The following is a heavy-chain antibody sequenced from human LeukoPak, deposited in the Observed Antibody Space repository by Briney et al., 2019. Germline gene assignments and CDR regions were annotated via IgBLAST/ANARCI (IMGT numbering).Heavy chain of an antibody. D-gene: IGHD6-13*01. Sequence: ASVKVSCKASGYTFTGYYMHWVRQAPGQGLEWMGWINPNSGGTNYAQKFQGWVTMTRDTSISTAYMELSRLRSDDTAVYYCARDCTGGSSYSRGYYYGMDVWGQGTTVTVSS. CDR1: GYTFTGYY. CDR3: ARDCTGGSSYSRGYYYGMDV. V-gene: IGHV1-2*04. J-gene: IGHJ6*02. CDR2: INPNSGGT.